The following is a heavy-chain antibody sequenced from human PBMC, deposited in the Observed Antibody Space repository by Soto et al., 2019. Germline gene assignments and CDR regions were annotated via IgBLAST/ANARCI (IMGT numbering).Heavy chain of an antibody. Sequence: PTETLSLTCTVSGGSISSYYWSWIRQPPGKGLEWIGYIYYSGSTNYNPSLKSRVTISVDTSKNQFSLKLSSVTAADTAVYYCARLISPSMDGWGKGTTVNLSS. CDR3: ARLISPSMDG. CDR1: GGSISSYY. J-gene: IGHJ6*03. V-gene: IGHV4-59*01. CDR2: IYYSGST.